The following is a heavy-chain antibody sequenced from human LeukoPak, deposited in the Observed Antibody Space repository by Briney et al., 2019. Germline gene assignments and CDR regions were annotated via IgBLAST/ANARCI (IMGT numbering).Heavy chain of an antibody. J-gene: IGHJ3*02. CDR1: GYTFTSYG. V-gene: IGHV1-18*01. CDR3: ARDRPNWYYYDISGYYYGGADAFDI. D-gene: IGHD3-22*01. CDR2: ISAYNGNT. Sequence: ASVKVSCKASGYTFTSYGISWVRQAPGQGLEWMGWISAYNGNTNYAQKLQGRVTMTTDTSTSTAYMELRSLRSDDTAVYYCARDRPNWYYYDISGYYYGGADAFDIWGQGTMVTVSS.